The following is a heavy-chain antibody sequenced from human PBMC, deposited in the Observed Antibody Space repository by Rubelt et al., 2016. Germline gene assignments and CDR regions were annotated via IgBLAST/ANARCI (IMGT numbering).Heavy chain of an antibody. CDR3: ARGLARAAAAPRRLWFDP. Sequence: QVQLQQWGAGLLKPSETLSLTCAVYGGSFSGYYWSWIRQPPGQGLEWIEEINHSGSPNYNPSLKSRVTKSVDTSKNQFSLKLGSVTAADTAVYYCARGLARAAAAPRRLWFDPWGQGTLVTVSS. CDR2: INHSGSP. V-gene: IGHV4-34*01. CDR1: GGSFSGYY. J-gene: IGHJ5*02. D-gene: IGHD6-13*01.